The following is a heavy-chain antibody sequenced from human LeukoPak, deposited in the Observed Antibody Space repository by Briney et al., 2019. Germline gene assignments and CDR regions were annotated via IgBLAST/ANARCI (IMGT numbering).Heavy chain of an antibody. CDR1: GGSFSGYY. CDR3: ARGQNYVWGSYRPFDY. V-gene: IGHV4-34*01. D-gene: IGHD3-16*02. CDR2: INHSGST. Sequence: SETLSLTCAVYGGSFSGYYWSWIRQPPGKGLEWIGEINHSGSTNYNPSLKSRVTISVDTSKNQFSLKLSSVTAADTAVYYCARGQNYVWGSYRPFDYWGQGTLVTVSS. J-gene: IGHJ4*02.